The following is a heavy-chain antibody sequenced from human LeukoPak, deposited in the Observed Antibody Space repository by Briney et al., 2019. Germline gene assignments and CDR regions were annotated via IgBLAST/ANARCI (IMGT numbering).Heavy chain of an antibody. CDR3: ARAHKSYSSGWFYYYYMDF. CDR2: IYTSGTI. Sequence: PSETLSLTCTVSGGSISSGSYYWSWIRQPAVKGLEWIGRIYTSGTIDYNPSLKSRVTISVDTSKNQFSLQLSSVTAADTAVYYCARAHKSYSSGWFYYYYMDFWGKGTTVTISS. D-gene: IGHD6-19*01. V-gene: IGHV4-61*02. J-gene: IGHJ6*03. CDR1: GGSISSGSYY.